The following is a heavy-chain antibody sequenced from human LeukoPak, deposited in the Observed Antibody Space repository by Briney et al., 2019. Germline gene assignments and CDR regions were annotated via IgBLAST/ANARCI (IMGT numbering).Heavy chain of an antibody. CDR3: ARATGQYNWNLRGRYFDY. D-gene: IGHD1-20*01. J-gene: IGHJ4*02. V-gene: IGHV4-34*01. CDR1: GGSFSGYY. CDR2: INHSGST. Sequence: SETLSLTCAVYGGSFSGYYWSWIRQPPGKGLEWIGEINHSGSTNYNPSLKSRVTISVDTSKNQFSLKLSSVTAVDTAVYYCARATGQYNWNLRGRYFDYWGQGTLVTVSS.